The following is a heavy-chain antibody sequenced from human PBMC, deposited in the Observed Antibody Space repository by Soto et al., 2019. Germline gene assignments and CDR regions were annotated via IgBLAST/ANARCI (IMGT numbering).Heavy chain of an antibody. CDR3: AKDQIGLGYRMDV. CDR2: FSSSSSTI. V-gene: IGHV3-48*01. J-gene: IGHJ6*02. D-gene: IGHD5-18*01. CDR1: GFTFSSYS. Sequence: GSLRLSCAASGFTFSSYSMNWVRQAPGKGLEWVSYFSSSSSTIYYADSVKGRFTISRDSSKNTMYLQMNSLRPEDTAVYYCAKDQIGLGYRMDVWGQGTTVTVSS.